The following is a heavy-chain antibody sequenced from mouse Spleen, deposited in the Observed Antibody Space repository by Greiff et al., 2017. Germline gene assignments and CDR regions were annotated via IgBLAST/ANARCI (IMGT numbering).Heavy chain of an antibody. J-gene: IGHJ4*01. CDR2: INPSSGYT. V-gene: IGHV1-4*01. D-gene: IGHD1-1*01. CDR1: GYTFTSYT. Sequence: QVQLQQSGAELARPGASVKMSCKASGYTFTSYTMHWVKQRPGQGLEWIGYINPSSGYTKYNQKFKDKATLTADKSSSTAYMQLSSLTSEDSAVYYCARVPYGAMDYWGQGTSVTVSS. CDR3: ARVPYGAMDY.